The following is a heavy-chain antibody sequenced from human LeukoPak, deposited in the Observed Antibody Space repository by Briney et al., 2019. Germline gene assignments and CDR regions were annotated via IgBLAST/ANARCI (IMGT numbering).Heavy chain of an antibody. CDR1: GGSISSYY. J-gene: IGHJ5*02. CDR3: ARVGLLQTPDP. Sequence: SETLSLTCTVSGGSISSYYWSWIRQPPGKGLEWIGSIYHSGSTYYNPSLKSRVTISVDTSKNQFSLKLSSVTAADTAVYYCARVGLLQTPDPWGQGTLVTVFS. V-gene: IGHV4-59*12. CDR2: IYHSGST. D-gene: IGHD2-15*01.